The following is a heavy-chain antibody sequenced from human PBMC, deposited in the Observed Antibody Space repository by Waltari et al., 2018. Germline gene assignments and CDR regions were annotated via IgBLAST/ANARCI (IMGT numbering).Heavy chain of an antibody. Sequence: EVQLVESGGGLVQPGGSLRLSCAASGFTFSSYWMSWVSQSPGKGLEWLANIKQDGSEKYYVDSVKGRFTISRDNAKNSLYLQMNSLRAEDTAVYYCARGQGGYCSSTSCPYYYYYMDVWGKGTTVTISS. CDR1: GFTFSSYW. D-gene: IGHD2-2*01. V-gene: IGHV3-7*01. CDR3: ARGQGGYCSSTSCPYYYYYMDV. J-gene: IGHJ6*03. CDR2: IKQDGSEK.